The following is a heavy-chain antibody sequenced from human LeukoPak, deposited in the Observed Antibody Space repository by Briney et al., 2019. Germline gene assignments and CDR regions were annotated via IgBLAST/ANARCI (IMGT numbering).Heavy chain of an antibody. CDR2: IYSSGST. CDR1: RGSISSRGYY. V-gene: IGHV4-39*01. Sequence: SETLSLTCTVSRGSISSRGYYCGWIRQPPGKGLEWIGNIYSSGSTYYNPSLKSRVTVSVDTSKNQFSLRLSSVTAADTAVYYCARQGVSGGCTDCGQGTLVTVSS. CDR3: ARQGVSGGCTD. D-gene: IGHD6-19*01. J-gene: IGHJ4*02.